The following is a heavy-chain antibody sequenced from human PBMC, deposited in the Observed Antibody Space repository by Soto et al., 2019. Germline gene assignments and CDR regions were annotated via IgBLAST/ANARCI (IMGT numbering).Heavy chain of an antibody. CDR2: IDPNDSYT. V-gene: IGHV5-10-1*01. Sequence: GESLKISCKGSGYSFSNYWITWVRQMPGKGLEWMGRIDPNDSYTNYSPSFQGHVTISVDKSLSTAYLQWSSVKASDTAMYYCARMADCGGSTCFSAWFVTWGQGTLVTVSP. J-gene: IGHJ5*02. D-gene: IGHD2-15*01. CDR3: ARMADCGGSTCFSAWFVT. CDR1: GYSFSNYW.